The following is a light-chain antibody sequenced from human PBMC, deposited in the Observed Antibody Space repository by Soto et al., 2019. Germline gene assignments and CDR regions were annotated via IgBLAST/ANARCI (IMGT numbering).Light chain of an antibody. CDR3: QQYTDWPLT. CDR1: QNVRSN. CDR2: GAS. Sequence: IVMTQSPATLSVSAGEIAALSVRASQNVRSNLAWYQQKPGQAPRLLIYGASTRATGVPARVSGSGSGTEFTLTISSLQSEDFAVYYCQQYTDWPLTFGGGTKVDIK. J-gene: IGKJ4*01. V-gene: IGKV3-15*01.